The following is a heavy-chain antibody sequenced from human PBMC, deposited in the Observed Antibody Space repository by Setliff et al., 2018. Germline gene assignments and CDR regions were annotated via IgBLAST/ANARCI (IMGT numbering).Heavy chain of an antibody. V-gene: IGHV3-30*02. CDR1: GFSFSNYY. CDR3: VKGTNVVMVYTGFDH. J-gene: IGHJ4*01. CDR2: IWDDGGNK. D-gene: IGHD2-8*01. Sequence: PGGSLRLSCVASGFSFSNYYMSWVRQAPGKGLEWVAVIWDDGGNKYHADSVKGRFTISRDNSKNTLYLQMNSLRPEDTAVYYCVKGTNVVMVYTGFDHWGQGTLVTVSS.